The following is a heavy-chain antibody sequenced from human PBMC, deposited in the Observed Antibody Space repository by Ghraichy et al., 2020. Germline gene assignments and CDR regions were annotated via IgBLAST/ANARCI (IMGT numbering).Heavy chain of an antibody. Sequence: GGSLRLSCAASGFTVSSNYMSWVRQAPGKGLEWVSVIYSGGSTYYADSVKGRFTISRDNSKNTRYLQVKSLRAEDTAVYYCARDREYSSSSGYYYYYYMDVWGKGTTVTVSS. CDR1: GFTVSSNY. CDR2: IYSGGST. D-gene: IGHD6-6*01. J-gene: IGHJ6*03. V-gene: IGHV3-53*01. CDR3: ARDREYSSSSGYYYYYYMDV.